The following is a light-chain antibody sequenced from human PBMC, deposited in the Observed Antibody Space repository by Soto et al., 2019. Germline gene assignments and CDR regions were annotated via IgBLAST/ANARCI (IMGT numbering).Light chain of an antibody. J-gene: IGKJ1*01. V-gene: IGKV3-20*01. CDR2: GAS. CDR3: HQYRRSPDWDPCT. Sequence: EVVLTQSPGTLSLSPGERATLSCRARQSVSSSYLAWYQQKPGQAPRLLIYGASNRATGVPDRFSGSGSGPDFSLSIRRLEPEDFAVYDCHQYRRSPDWDPCTFGQGTQVEIK. CDR1: QSVSSSY.